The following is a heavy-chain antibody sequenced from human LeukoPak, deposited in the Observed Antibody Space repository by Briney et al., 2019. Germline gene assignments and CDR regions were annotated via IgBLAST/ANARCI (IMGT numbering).Heavy chain of an antibody. CDR1: GFTFSSYA. Sequence: GVSLRLSCAASGFTFSSYAMSWVRQAPGKGLEWVSAISGSGGSTYYADSVKGRFTISRDNSKNTLYLQMNSLRAEDTAVYYCAKREDIVVVPAAILLSPIDYWGQGTLVTVSS. V-gene: IGHV3-23*01. D-gene: IGHD2-2*01. J-gene: IGHJ4*02. CDR2: ISGSGGST. CDR3: AKREDIVVVPAAILLSPIDY.